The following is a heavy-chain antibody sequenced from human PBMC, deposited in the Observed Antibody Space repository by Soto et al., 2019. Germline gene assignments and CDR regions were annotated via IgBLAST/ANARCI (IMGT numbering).Heavy chain of an antibody. CDR2: IIPVFGTT. J-gene: IGHJ4*02. CDR1: GDTFSGYP. CDR3: ARDGGFAELKY. D-gene: IGHD3-16*01. V-gene: IGHV1-69*18. Sequence: QVQLVQSGAELKKPGSSVKVSCKASGDTFSGYPINWVRQDPGEGLEWMGRIIPVFGTTNDAQRFEGRVTFTADESTNTAYMELRGLLSEDTAVYYCARDGGFAELKYWGPGTLVTVSS.